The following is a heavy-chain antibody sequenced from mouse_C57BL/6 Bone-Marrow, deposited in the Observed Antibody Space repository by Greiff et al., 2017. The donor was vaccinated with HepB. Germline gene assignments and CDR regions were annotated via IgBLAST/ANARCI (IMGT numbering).Heavy chain of an antibody. CDR3: AREGYDRYFDY. J-gene: IGHJ2*01. CDR1: GFTFSSYA. V-gene: IGHV5-4*01. Sequence: EVQLQESGGGLVKPGGSLKLSCAASGFTFSSYAMSWVRQTPEKRLEWVATISDGGSYTYYPDNVKGRFTISRDNAKNNLYLQMSHLKSEDTAMYYCAREGYDRYFDYWGQGTTLTVSS. CDR2: ISDGGSYT. D-gene: IGHD2-2*01.